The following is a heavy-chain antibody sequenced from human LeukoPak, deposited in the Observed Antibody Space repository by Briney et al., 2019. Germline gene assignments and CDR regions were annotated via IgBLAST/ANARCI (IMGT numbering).Heavy chain of an antibody. CDR2: ISWNSGAK. CDR1: GFDFEDYA. D-gene: IGHD5-24*01. V-gene: IGHV3-9*01. CDR3: AKARLMAAPFYYYGMDV. Sequence: GGSLRLSCAAAGFDFEDYAIHWVRQVPGKGLEWVSGISWNSGAKAYADSVRGRFTISRDNAKNSLYLQMNSLRGEDTALYYCAKARLMAAPFYYYGMDVWGPGTTVTVSS. J-gene: IGHJ6*02.